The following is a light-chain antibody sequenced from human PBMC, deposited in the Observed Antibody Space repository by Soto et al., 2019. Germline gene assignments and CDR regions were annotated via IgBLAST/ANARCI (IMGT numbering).Light chain of an antibody. CDR1: QSISDW. Sequence: DIQMTQSPSTLSASVGDRITITCRASQSISDWLAWYQQKPGKAPSLLIYKTSNLESGVPSRFSGSGSGTEFTLTISSLQPDDFATYYCQQFKNYWTFGQGTKVDIK. V-gene: IGKV1-5*03. J-gene: IGKJ1*01. CDR3: QQFKNYWT. CDR2: KTS.